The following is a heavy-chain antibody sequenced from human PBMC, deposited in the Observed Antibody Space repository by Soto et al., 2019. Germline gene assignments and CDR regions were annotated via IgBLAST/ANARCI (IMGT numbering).Heavy chain of an antibody. V-gene: IGHV4-4*07. CDR3: XXXXDVNTALDYYYFDL. Sequence: QVQLQESGPGLVKTSETLSLTCTVSGVSISPYYWTWIRQPAGKGLEWIGHLYSSGRATYNPSLKNRVTMSVFRDHFSLTLKSVTAADTAVYYXXXXXDVNTALDYYYFDLWGRGALVTVSS. J-gene: IGHJ2*01. CDR2: LYSSGRA. D-gene: IGHD5-18*01. CDR1: GVSISPYY.